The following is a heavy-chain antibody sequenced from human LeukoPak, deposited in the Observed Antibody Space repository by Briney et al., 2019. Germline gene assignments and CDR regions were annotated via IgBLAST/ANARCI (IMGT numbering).Heavy chain of an antibody. J-gene: IGHJ4*02. D-gene: IGHD1-26*01. V-gene: IGHV1-2*02. CDR1: GNSFTGYY. CDR2: MSPDSDGT. CDR3: ANQEGIGAPGAWFDN. Sequence: ASVKVSCKASGNSFTGYYVHWVRQAPGQGLEWMGWMSPDSDGTNFAQNFQGRVSTTRDTSIRTVYLELRSLRADDTAVYYCANQEGIGAPGAWFDNWGQGTLVAVSS.